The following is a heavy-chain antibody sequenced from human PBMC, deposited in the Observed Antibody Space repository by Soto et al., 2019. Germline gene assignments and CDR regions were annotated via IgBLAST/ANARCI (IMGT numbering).Heavy chain of an antibody. J-gene: IGHJ5*02. V-gene: IGHV4-30-4*01. D-gene: IGHD4-17*01. Sequence: SETLSLTCTVSGGSISSGDYYWSWIRQPPGKGLEWIGYIYYSGSTYYNPSLKSRVTISVDTSKNQFSLKLSSVTAADTAVYYCAREGDYGDYMNWFDPWGQGTLVTVSS. CDR1: GGSISSGDYY. CDR3: AREGDYGDYMNWFDP. CDR2: IYYSGST.